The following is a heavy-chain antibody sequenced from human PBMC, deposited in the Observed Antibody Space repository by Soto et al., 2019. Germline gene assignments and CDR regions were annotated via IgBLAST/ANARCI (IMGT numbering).Heavy chain of an antibody. Sequence: QVQLVQSGAEVKKPGASVKVSCKASGYTFTSYAMHWVRQAPGQRLEWMGWINAGNGNTKYSQKFQGRVTITRDTSASTAYMELSSLRSEDTAVYYCARGVDTAMVFDYWGQGTLVTVSS. CDR3: ARGVDTAMVFDY. CDR2: INAGNGNT. J-gene: IGHJ4*02. CDR1: GYTFTSYA. V-gene: IGHV1-3*01. D-gene: IGHD5-18*01.